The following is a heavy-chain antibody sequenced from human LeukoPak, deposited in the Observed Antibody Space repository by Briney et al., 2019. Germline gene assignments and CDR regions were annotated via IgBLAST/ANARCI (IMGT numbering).Heavy chain of an antibody. J-gene: IGHJ2*01. Sequence: SETLSLTCTVSDGSISTYYWSWIRQPPGKGLEGIGYIYYSGSTYYNPSLQSRVTISVDTSKNQFSLSLTSVTAADTAVYYCVRLTVSLWYFDLWGRGTQVTVSS. CDR2: IYYSGST. D-gene: IGHD4-11*01. V-gene: IGHV4-59*08. CDR1: DGSISTYY. CDR3: VRLTVSLWYFDL.